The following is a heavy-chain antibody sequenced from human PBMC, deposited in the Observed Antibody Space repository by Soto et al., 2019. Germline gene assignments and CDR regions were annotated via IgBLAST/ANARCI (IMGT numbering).Heavy chain of an antibody. D-gene: IGHD2-2*01. CDR2: ISPYNDRA. Sequence: QVQLVQSGAEVEKPGASVRVSCKASGYTFTDFGVSWVRQAPGQGLEWMGWISPYNDRAKYAQEFQGRITLTTDTSTSTVXXXXXXXXXXXXXXXXXXXXXXXGAMCYDADYWGQGTLVTVSS. J-gene: IGHJ4*02. V-gene: IGHV1-18*01. CDR3: XXXXXXGAMCYDADY. CDR1: GYTFTDFG.